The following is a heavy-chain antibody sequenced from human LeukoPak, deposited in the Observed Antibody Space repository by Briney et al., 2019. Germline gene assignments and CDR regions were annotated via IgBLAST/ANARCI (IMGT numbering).Heavy chain of an antibody. CDR2: INPNSGDT. CDR1: GYTFTGYY. Sequence: ASVKVSCKASGYTFTGYYMHWVRQAPGQGLEWMGWINPNSGDTIYAQNFQGRVTMTRDTSTSTAYMELSRLKSDDTAVYYCAKAGSDYYYYYMDVWGKGTTVTISS. V-gene: IGHV1-2*02. CDR3: AKAGSDYYYYYMDV. J-gene: IGHJ6*03.